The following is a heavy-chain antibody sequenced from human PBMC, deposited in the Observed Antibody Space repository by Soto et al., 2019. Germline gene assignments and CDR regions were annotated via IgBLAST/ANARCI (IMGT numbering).Heavy chain of an antibody. CDR2: IYYSGST. V-gene: IGHV4-59*01. Sequence: SETLSLTCTVSGGSLSSYYWSWIRQPPGKGLEWIGYIYYSGSTNYNPSLKSRVTISVDTSKNQFSLKLSSVTAADTAVYYCARNAPLEYYYYGMDVWGQGTTVTVSS. J-gene: IGHJ6*02. CDR3: ARNAPLEYYYYGMDV. CDR1: GGSLSSYY.